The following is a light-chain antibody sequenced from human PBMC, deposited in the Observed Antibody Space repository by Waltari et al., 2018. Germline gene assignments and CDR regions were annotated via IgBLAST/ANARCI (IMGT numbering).Light chain of an antibody. J-gene: IGKJ3*01. Sequence: IQMTQSPFSLSASVGDRVTITCRASQGISSHLNWYQKKPGKAPKLLMYYANRLESGVPSRFSGSGSGTDFTLIITSLQPEDFVTYYCQQYYSLPFTFGPGTKLDIK. CDR3: QQYYSLPFT. CDR1: QGISSH. V-gene: IGKV1-13*02. CDR2: YAN.